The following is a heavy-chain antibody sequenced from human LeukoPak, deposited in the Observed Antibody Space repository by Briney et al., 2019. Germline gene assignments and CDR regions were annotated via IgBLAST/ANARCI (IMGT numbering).Heavy chain of an antibody. CDR3: AREGVQQLAPDY. D-gene: IGHD6-13*01. CDR1: GGSFSGYY. V-gene: IGHV4-34*01. CDR2: INHSGST. Sequence: SETLSLTCAVYGGSFSGYYWSWIRQLPGKGLEWIGEINHSGSTNYNPSLKSRVTISVDTSKNQFSLKLSSVTAADTAVYYCAREGVQQLAPDYWGQGTLVTVSP. J-gene: IGHJ4*02.